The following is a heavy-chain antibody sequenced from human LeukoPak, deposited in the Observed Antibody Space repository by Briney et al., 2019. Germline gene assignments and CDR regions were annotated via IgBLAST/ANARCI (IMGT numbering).Heavy chain of an antibody. CDR3: AKGGDYGGGTYYFDY. D-gene: IGHD4-23*01. CDR2: IWYDGSNK. Sequence: GGSLRLSCAASGFTFGSYGMHWVRQAPGKGLEWVAVIWYDGSNKYYADSVKGRFTISSDNSKNTLYLQMNSLRAEDTAVYYCAKGGDYGGGTYYFDYWGQGTLVTVS. V-gene: IGHV3-33*06. J-gene: IGHJ4*02. CDR1: GFTFGSYG.